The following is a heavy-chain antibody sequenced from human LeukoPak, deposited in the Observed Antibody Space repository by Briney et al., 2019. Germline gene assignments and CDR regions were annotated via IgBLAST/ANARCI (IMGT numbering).Heavy chain of an antibody. CDR1: GGTFSSYA. J-gene: IGHJ6*03. V-gene: IGHV1-69*05. CDR3: ARNRYCSSTGCRDYYYYYMDV. CDR2: IIPIFGTA. Sequence: SVKVSCKASGGTFSSYAISWVRQAPGQGLEWMGGIIPIFGTANYAQKFQGRVTITTDESTSTAYMELSSLRSEDTAVYYCARNRYCSSTGCRDYYYYYMDVWGKGTTVTVSS. D-gene: IGHD2-2*01.